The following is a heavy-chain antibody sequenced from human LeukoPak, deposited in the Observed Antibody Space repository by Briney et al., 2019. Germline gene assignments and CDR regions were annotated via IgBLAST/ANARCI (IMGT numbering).Heavy chain of an antibody. CDR2: ISGSGDST. V-gene: IGHV3-23*01. J-gene: IGHJ6*02. CDR1: GFTFSSYA. D-gene: IGHD2-15*01. CDR3: ARDMTPRGYYYYGMDV. Sequence: GGSLRLSCAASGFTFSSYAMSWVRQAPGKGLEWVSAISGSGDSTYYADSVQGRFTISRDNSKSTLCLQMNSLRAEDTAVYYCARDMTPRGYYYYGMDVWGQGTTVTVSS.